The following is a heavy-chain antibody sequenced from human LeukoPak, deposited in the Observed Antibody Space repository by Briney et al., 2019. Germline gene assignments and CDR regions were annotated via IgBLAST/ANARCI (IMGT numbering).Heavy chain of an antibody. J-gene: IGHJ4*02. CDR2: INPNNGGT. CDR3: ARDQEYYDFWSGYYS. D-gene: IGHD3-3*01. Sequence: ASVKVSCKASGYTFTGYYMHWVRQAPGQGLEWMGWINPNNGGTNYAQKFQGRVTMTRDTSISTAYMELSRLRSDDTAVYYCARDQEYYDFWSGYYSWGQGTLVTVSS. CDR1: GYTFTGYY. V-gene: IGHV1-2*02.